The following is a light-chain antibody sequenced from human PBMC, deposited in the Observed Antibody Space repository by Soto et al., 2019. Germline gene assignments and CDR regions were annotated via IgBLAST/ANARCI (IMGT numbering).Light chain of an antibody. Sequence: ETVLTKSPGTLSLSPGERATLSCRASQTFSSSYLAWYQQKPGQAPRLLIYGASIRATGIPDRFSGSGSGTDFTLTISRLEPEDFAVYYCQQYGSSPLTFGGGTKVDIK. CDR2: GAS. J-gene: IGKJ4*01. CDR3: QQYGSSPLT. CDR1: QTFSSSY. V-gene: IGKV3-20*01.